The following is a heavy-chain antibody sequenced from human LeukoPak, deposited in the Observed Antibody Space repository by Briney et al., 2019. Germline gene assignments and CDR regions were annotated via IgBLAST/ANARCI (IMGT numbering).Heavy chain of an antibody. CDR3: ARGMAETFDY. V-gene: IGHV1-69*13. J-gene: IGHJ4*02. CDR1: GGTFSSYA. CDR2: IIPIFGTA. Sequence: GASVKVSCKASGGTFSSYAISWVRQAPGQGLEWMGGIIPIFGTANYAQKFQGRVTITADESTSTAYMELSSLRSGDTAVYYCARGMAETFDYWGQGTLVTVSS. D-gene: IGHD5-24*01.